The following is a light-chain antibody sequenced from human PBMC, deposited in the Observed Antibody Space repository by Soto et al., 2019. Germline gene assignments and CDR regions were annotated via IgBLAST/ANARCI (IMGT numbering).Light chain of an antibody. Sequence: DIQMTQSPSTLSASVGDRVTITCRASQSISSWLAWYQQKPGKAPKLLIYKASSLESGVPSRFSGIGSGTEFTLTISSLQPDDFATYYCQQYNSYWTFGQGTKVDIK. CDR2: KAS. J-gene: IGKJ1*01. V-gene: IGKV1-5*03. CDR1: QSISSW. CDR3: QQYNSYWT.